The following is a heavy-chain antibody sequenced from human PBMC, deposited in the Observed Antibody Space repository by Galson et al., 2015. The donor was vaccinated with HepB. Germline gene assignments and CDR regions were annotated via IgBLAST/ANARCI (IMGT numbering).Heavy chain of an antibody. J-gene: IGHJ5*02. CDR3: ASSPRYYDFWSGYLAAVWFDP. CDR1: GFTFSSYS. D-gene: IGHD3-3*01. V-gene: IGHV3-21*01. CDR2: ISSSSSYI. Sequence: SLRLSCAASGFTFSSYSMNWVRQAPGKGLEWVSSISSSSSYIYYADSVKGRFTISRDNAKNSLYLQMNSLRAEDTAVYYCASSPRYYDFWSGYLAAVWFDPWGQGTLVTVSS.